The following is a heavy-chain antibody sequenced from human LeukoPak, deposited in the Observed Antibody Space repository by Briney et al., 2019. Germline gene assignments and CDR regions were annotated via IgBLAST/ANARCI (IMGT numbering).Heavy chain of an antibody. CDR2: ICGSGGST. CDR1: GFTFSSYD. Sequence: GGSLTLSCAASGFTFSSYDMNWLREAPGKGLEGVSSICGSGGSTYYAASEKGRLTIPRDNSKHTLYTQINSLRSGDTAVYYCAKARNSGGCYGELRDYWGQGTLVTVSS. D-gene: IGHD5-12*01. CDR3: AKARNSGGCYGELRDY. J-gene: IGHJ4*02. V-gene: IGHV3-23*01.